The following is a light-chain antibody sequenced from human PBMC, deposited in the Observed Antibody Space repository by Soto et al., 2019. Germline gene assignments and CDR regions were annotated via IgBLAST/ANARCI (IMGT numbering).Light chain of an antibody. CDR3: ETWDNSLSAYVV. CDR2: DNN. CDR1: SPNIGNNF. Sequence: QSVLTQPPSVSAAPGQKVTISCSGSSPNIGNNFVSWYQQLPGTAPKLLIYDNNKRPSGIPDRFSGSKSGTSATLGITGLQTGDEADYYCETWDNSLSAYVVFGGGTKLTVL. J-gene: IGLJ2*01. V-gene: IGLV1-51*01.